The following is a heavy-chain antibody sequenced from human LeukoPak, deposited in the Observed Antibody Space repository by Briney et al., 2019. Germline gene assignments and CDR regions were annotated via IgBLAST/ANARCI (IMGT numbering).Heavy chain of an antibody. CDR2: ISYDGSNK. CDR1: GFTFSSYG. J-gene: IGHJ4*02. Sequence: PGGSLRLSCAASGFTFSSYGMHWVRQAPGKGLEWVAVISYDGSNKYYADSVEGRFTISRDNSKNTLYLQMNSLRAEDTAVYHCAKNLGDYYDSSGYAFDSWGQGTLVTVSS. V-gene: IGHV3-30*18. CDR3: AKNLGDYYDSSGYAFDS. D-gene: IGHD3-22*01.